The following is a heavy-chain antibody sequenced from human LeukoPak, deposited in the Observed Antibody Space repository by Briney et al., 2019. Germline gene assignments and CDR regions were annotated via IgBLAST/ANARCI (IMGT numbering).Heavy chain of an antibody. Sequence: SETLSLTCTVSGDSSSSGDYFWNWIRQPPGKGLEWIGYIYYSGSTYYNPSLKSRVTISVDTSKNQFSLKLSSVTAADTAVYYCTRDGPRSSGYPDNWGQGTLVTVSS. D-gene: IGHD3-22*01. V-gene: IGHV4-31*03. CDR1: GDSSSSGDYF. J-gene: IGHJ4*02. CDR2: IYYSGST. CDR3: TRDGPRSSGYPDN.